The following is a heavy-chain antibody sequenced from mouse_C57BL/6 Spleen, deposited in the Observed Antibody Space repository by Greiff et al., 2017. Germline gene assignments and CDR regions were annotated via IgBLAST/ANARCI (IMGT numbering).Heavy chain of an antibody. V-gene: IGHV1-82*01. CDR3: ALNWNRGMDY. Sequence: VQLQQSGPELVKPGASVKISCKASGYAFSSSWMNWVKQRPGKGLEWIGRIYPGDGDTNYNGKFKGKATLTADKSSSTAYMQLSSLTSVDSAVYFCALNWNRGMDYWGQGTSVTVSS. CDR1: GYAFSSSW. D-gene: IGHD4-1*01. J-gene: IGHJ4*01. CDR2: IYPGDGDT.